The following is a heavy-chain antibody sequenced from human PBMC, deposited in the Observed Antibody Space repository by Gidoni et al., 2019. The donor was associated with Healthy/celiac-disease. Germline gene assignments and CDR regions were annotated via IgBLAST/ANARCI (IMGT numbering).Heavy chain of an antibody. V-gene: IGHV4-34*01. J-gene: IGHJ6*02. D-gene: IGHD3-3*01. CDR3: ARGDFLEWLSDGYYYGMDV. Sequence: QVQLQQWGAGLLKPSETLSLTCAVYGGYFSGYYWSGIRQPPGKGLEWIGEINHSGSTNYNPSLKSRVTISVDTSKNQFSLKLSSVTAADTAVYYCARGDFLEWLSDGYYYGMDVWGQGTTVTVSS. CDR2: INHSGST. CDR1: GGYFSGYY.